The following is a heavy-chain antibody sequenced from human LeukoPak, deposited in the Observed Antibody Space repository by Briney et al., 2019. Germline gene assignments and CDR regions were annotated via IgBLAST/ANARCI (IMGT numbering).Heavy chain of an antibody. Sequence: KSGGSLRLSCAASGLTFSSYSMNWVRQAPGKGLEWVSSISSSSSYIYYADSVKGRFTISRDNAKNSLYLQMNSLRAEDTAVYYCAGGGYYYSSDDYWGQGTLVTVSS. CDR2: ISSSSSYI. CDR3: AGGGYYYSSDDY. D-gene: IGHD3-22*01. CDR1: GLTFSSYS. V-gene: IGHV3-21*01. J-gene: IGHJ4*02.